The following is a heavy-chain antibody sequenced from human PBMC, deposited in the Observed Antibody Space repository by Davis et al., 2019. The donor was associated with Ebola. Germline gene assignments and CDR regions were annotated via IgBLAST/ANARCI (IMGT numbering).Heavy chain of an antibody. J-gene: IGHJ4*02. Sequence: PGGSLRLSCAAFEFTFSNYGMHWVRQAPGKGLEWVALIWYDGSNKYYVDSVKGRFTISRDNSKNTLYLQMNSLRAEDTAVYYCARDKTYGRDKNAFGYWGQGTLVTVSS. CDR2: IWYDGSNK. CDR3: ARDKTYGRDKNAFGY. CDR1: EFTFSNYG. D-gene: IGHD4-17*01. V-gene: IGHV3-33*01.